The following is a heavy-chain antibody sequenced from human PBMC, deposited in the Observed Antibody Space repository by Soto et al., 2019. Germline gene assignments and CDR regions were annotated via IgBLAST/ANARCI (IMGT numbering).Heavy chain of an antibody. Sequence: SETLSLTCTVSVGSISSYYWSWIRQPPGKGLEWIGYIYYSGSTNYNPSLKSRVTISVDTSKNQFSLKLSSVTAADTAVYYCARVYDYCYGMDVWGQGTTVT. CDR3: ARVYDYCYGMDV. D-gene: IGHD2-8*01. V-gene: IGHV4-59*01. CDR1: VGSISSYY. J-gene: IGHJ6*02. CDR2: IYYSGST.